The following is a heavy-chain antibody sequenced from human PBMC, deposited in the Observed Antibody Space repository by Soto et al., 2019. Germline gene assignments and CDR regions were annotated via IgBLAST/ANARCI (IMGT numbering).Heavy chain of an antibody. V-gene: IGHV4-59*01. CDR1: GGSISRYY. J-gene: IGHJ5*02. CDR3: ARDRSTYGGGGTGEVKENWFDP. CDR2: AYYSGDT. Sequence: SETLSLTCSVSGGSISRYYWSWIRQPPGKGLEWIGYAYYSGDTGYNPSLKSRVTMAVDTSKSQVSLKLSSVTAADTAVYYCARDRSTYGGGGTGEVKENWFDPWGQGALVTVS. D-gene: IGHD2-8*01.